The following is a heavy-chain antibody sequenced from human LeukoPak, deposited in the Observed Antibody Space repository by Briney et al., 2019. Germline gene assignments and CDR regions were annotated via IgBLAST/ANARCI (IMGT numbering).Heavy chain of an antibody. CDR2: INPNSGGT. D-gene: IGHD2-21*01. V-gene: IGHV1-2*02. Sequence: ASVKVSCKVSGYTFTGYYMHWVRQAPGQGLEWMGWINPNSGGTNYAQKFQGRVTMTRDTSISTAYMELSRLRSDDTAVYYCARDQAVVEIAMGYWGQGTLVTVSS. CDR1: GYTFTGYY. CDR3: ARDQAVVEIAMGY. J-gene: IGHJ4*02.